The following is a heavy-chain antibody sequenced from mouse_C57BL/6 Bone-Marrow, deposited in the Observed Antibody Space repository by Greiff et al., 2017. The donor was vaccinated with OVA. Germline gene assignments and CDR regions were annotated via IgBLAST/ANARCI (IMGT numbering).Heavy chain of an antibody. Sequence: EVQVVESGGGLVKPGGSLKLSCAASGFTFSDYGLHWVRQAPEKGLEWVAYISSGSSTIYSADTVKGRFTIARDNAKNTLFLQMTSLRSEDTAMYYCARSGLRGGYYFDYWGQGTTLTVSS. CDR2: ISSGSSTI. CDR1: GFTFSDYG. CDR3: ARSGLRGGYYFDY. V-gene: IGHV5-17*01. D-gene: IGHD2-4*01. J-gene: IGHJ2*01.